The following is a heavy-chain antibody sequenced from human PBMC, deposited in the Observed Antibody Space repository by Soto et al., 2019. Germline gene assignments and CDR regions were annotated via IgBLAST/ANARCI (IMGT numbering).Heavy chain of an antibody. CDR3: AKDIERAPMIVVVTNNDFDY. V-gene: IGHV3-9*01. J-gene: IGHJ4*02. Sequence: PGGSLRLSCAASGFTFDDYAMHCVRQAPGKRLEWVSGMSWSSGSIGYADSVKGRFTISRYNAKNSLYLQMNSLRAEDSELYYCAKDIERAPMIVVVTNNDFDYWGQGNLVTVSS. D-gene: IGHD3-22*01. CDR2: MSWSSGSI. CDR1: GFTFDDYA.